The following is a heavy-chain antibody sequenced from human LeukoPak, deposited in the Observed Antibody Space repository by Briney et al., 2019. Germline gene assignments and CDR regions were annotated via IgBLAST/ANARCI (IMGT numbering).Heavy chain of an antibody. CDR2: IIPIFGTA. CDR3: ATVLPPGWELGFDY. Sequence: ASVKVSCKASGGTFSSYAISWVRQAPGQGLEWMGGIIPIFGTANYAQKFQGRVTITADESTSTAYMELSSLRSEDTAVYYCATVLPPGWELGFDYWGQGTLVTVSS. J-gene: IGHJ4*02. V-gene: IGHV1-69*13. D-gene: IGHD1-26*01. CDR1: GGTFSSYA.